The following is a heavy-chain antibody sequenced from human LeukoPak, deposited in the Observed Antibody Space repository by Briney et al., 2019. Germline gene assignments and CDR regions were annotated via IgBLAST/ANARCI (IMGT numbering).Heavy chain of an antibody. CDR3: ARDPSGWFDY. D-gene: IGHD6-19*01. CDR2: IYYSGST. CDR1: GDSISSYY. Sequence: SETLSLTCTVSGDSISSYYWSWIRQPPGKGLEWIGYIYYSGSTKYNPSLKSRVTISVDTSKNQFSLKLSSVTAADTAVYYCARDPSGWFDYWGQGTLVTVSS. J-gene: IGHJ4*02. V-gene: IGHV4-59*01.